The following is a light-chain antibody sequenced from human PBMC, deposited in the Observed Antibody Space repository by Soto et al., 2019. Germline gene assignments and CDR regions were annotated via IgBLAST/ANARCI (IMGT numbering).Light chain of an antibody. CDR2: DAS. CDR1: QTVSSSC. V-gene: IGKV3-20*01. CDR3: HQYGYLGT. Sequence: EVVLTQSPGTLSFSPGERATLSCRTSQTVSSSCLAWYQQTPGQAPRLLIYDASIRATDIPDRFTGSGSGTDFTLTISRLEPEDFAVYYCHQYGYLGTFGQGTKVETK. J-gene: IGKJ1*01.